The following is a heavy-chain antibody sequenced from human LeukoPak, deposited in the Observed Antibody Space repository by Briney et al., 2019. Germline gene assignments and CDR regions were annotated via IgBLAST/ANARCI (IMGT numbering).Heavy chain of an antibody. CDR2: INPNSGGT. CDR1: GYTFTGYY. Sequence: GASVKVSCKASGYTFTGYYMHWVRQASGQGLEWMGWINPNSGGTNYAQKFQGRVTMTRDTSISTADMELRRLRSDDTAVYYCAREGPTGIAAAGTRVNWFDPWGQGTLVTVSS. CDR3: AREGPTGIAAAGTRVNWFDP. D-gene: IGHD6-13*01. V-gene: IGHV1-2*02. J-gene: IGHJ5*02.